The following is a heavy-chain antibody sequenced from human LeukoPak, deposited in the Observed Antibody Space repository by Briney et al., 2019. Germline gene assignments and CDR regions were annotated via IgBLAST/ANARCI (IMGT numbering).Heavy chain of an antibody. CDR1: GFIFRNAW. CDR2: IKSKTDGETT. V-gene: IGHV3-15*01. D-gene: IGHD7-27*01. CDR3: GTGSAFDI. J-gene: IGHJ3*02. Sequence: PGGSLRLSCAGSGFIFRNAWMSWGRQAPGKGLEWVGRIKSKTDGETTDYAVPVKGRFTISRDDSKSTLYLQMNNLKVEDTAVYYCGTGSAFDIWGQGTMVTGSS.